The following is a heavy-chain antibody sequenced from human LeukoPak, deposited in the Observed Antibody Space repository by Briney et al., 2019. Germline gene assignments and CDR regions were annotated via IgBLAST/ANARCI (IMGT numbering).Heavy chain of an antibody. D-gene: IGHD2-15*01. CDR3: PRDRYCSGGSCYSDAFDI. Sequence: GGSLRLSCAASGFTFSDYYMSWIRQAPGKGLEWVSYISSSGSTIYYADSVKGRFTISRDNAKNSLYLQMNSLRAEDTAVYYCPRDRYCSGGSCYSDAFDIWGQGTMVTVSS. CDR1: GFTFSDYY. J-gene: IGHJ3*02. V-gene: IGHV3-11*01. CDR2: ISSSGSTI.